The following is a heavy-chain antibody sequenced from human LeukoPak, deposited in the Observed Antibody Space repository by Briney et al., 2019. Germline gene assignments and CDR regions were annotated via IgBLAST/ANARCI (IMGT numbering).Heavy chain of an antibody. Sequence: SVKVSCKASGGTFSSYAISWVRQAPGQGLEWMGRIIPIFGTANYAQKFQGRVTITTDESTSTAYMELSSLRSEDTAVYYCARDQDSSGYLPIDYWGQGTLVTVSS. J-gene: IGHJ4*02. CDR2: IIPIFGTA. D-gene: IGHD3-22*01. CDR1: GGTFSSYA. V-gene: IGHV1-69*05. CDR3: ARDQDSSGYLPIDY.